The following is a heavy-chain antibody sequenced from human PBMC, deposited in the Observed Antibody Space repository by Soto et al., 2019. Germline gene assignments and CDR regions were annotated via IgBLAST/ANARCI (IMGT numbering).Heavy chain of an antibody. Sequence: QVQLVESGGGVVQPGRSLRLSCAASGFTFSSYGMHWVRQAPGKGLEWVAVIWYDGSNKYYADSVKGRFTISRDNSKNTLYLQMNSLRAEDTAVYYCARDRGSGYLGILDYWGQGTLVTVSS. J-gene: IGHJ4*02. CDR3: ARDRGSGYLGILDY. V-gene: IGHV3-33*01. CDR2: IWYDGSNK. CDR1: GFTFSSYG. D-gene: IGHD3-22*01.